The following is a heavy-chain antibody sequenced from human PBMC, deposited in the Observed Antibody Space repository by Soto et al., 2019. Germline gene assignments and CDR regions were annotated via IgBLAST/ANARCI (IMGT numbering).Heavy chain of an antibody. CDR1: GFTFSSYS. CDR3: ARAYYGSVPFDR. J-gene: IGHJ4*02. D-gene: IGHD3-10*01. CDR2: ISSSSSTI. Sequence: GGSLRLSCAASGFTFSSYSMNWVRQAPGKGLEWVSHISSSSSTIYHADNVKGRFTISRDNAKNSLYLQMNNLRAEDTAVYYCARAYYGSVPFDRWGQGTLVTVSS. V-gene: IGHV3-48*04.